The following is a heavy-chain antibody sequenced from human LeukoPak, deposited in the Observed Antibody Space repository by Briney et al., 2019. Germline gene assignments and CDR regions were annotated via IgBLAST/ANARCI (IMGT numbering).Heavy chain of an antibody. CDR1: GASISTYY. Sequence: MPSETLSLTCTVSGASISTYYWSWIRQPPGKGLEWIGYIYYSGRTNYNPSLKSRVTMSIDTSKNQFSLKLRSVTAADTAVYYCARESGSYRGFDAFDIWGQGTLVTVSS. CDR3: ARESGSYRGFDAFDI. V-gene: IGHV4-59*01. J-gene: IGHJ3*02. CDR2: IYYSGRT. D-gene: IGHD1-26*01.